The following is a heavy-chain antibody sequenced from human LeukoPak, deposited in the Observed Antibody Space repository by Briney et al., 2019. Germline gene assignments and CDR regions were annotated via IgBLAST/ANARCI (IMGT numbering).Heavy chain of an antibody. CDR3: VRDNPRQQGFAY. J-gene: IGHJ4*02. CDR2: INHSGST. Sequence: SETLSLTCAVYGGSFSGYYWSWIRQPPGKGLEWIGEINHSGSTNYNPSLKSRVTISVDTSKNQFSLKLSSVTAADTAVYYCVRDNPRQQGFAYWGQGTLVTVSS. D-gene: IGHD6-13*01. CDR1: GGSFSGYY. V-gene: IGHV4-34*01.